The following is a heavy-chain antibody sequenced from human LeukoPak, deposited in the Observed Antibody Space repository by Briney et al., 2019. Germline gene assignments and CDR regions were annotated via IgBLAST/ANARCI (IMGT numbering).Heavy chain of an antibody. Sequence: PGGTLRLSCAASGFTFSSYGMSWVRQPPGKGLEWIGEINHSGSTNYNPSLKSRVTISVDTSKNQFSLKLSSVTAADTAVYYCARRGGYSGYDLFDYWGQGTLVTVSS. CDR1: GFTFSSYG. CDR3: ARRGGYSGYDLFDY. CDR2: INHSGST. J-gene: IGHJ4*02. D-gene: IGHD5-12*01. V-gene: IGHV4-34*01.